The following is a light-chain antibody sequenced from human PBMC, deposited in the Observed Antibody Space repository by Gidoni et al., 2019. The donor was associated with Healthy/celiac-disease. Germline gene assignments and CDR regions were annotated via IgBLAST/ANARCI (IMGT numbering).Light chain of an antibody. V-gene: IGKV1-5*01. CDR1: QSISSW. CDR2: DAS. CDR3: QHYNSYST. Sequence: IQMTPSPSTLSASVGDRVTITCRASQSISSWLAWYQQKPGKAPKLLIYDASSLESGVPSRFSGSGSGTEFTLTISSLQHDDFATYYCQHYNSYSTFGQGTKVEIK. J-gene: IGKJ1*01.